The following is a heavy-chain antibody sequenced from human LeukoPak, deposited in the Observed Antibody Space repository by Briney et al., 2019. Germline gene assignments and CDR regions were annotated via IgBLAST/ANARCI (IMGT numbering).Heavy chain of an antibody. CDR3: ARVGYSYGWDYYYYGMDV. CDR1: GFTFSSYA. J-gene: IGHJ6*02. D-gene: IGHD5-18*01. V-gene: IGHV3-30-3*01. CDR2: ISYDGSNK. Sequence: PGGSLRLSCAASGFTFSSYAMHWVRQAPGKGLEWVAVISYDGSNKYYADSVKGQFTISRDNSKNTLYLQMNSLRAEDTAVYYCARVGYSYGWDYYYYGMDVWGQGTTVTVSS.